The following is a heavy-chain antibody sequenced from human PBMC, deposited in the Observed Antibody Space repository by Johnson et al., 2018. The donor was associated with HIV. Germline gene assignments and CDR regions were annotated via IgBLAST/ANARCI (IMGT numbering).Heavy chain of an antibody. Sequence: VQLVESGGGLVKPGGSLRLSCAASGFTFSNAWMSWVRQAPGKGLEWVARINRKTDGGTTDYAAPVKGRFTISRDDSKNTLYLQMNSLRAEDTAVYYCARGGVIHDAFDIWGQGTMVTLSS. V-gene: IGHV3-15*01. CDR2: INRKTDGGTT. J-gene: IGHJ3*02. D-gene: IGHD3-3*01. CDR3: ARGGVIHDAFDI. CDR1: GFTFSNAW.